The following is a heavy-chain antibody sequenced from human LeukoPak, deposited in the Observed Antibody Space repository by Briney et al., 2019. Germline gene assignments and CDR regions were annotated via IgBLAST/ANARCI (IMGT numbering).Heavy chain of an antibody. V-gene: IGHV3-48*03. J-gene: IGHJ4*02. CDR1: GFSFSTQE. CDR2: ISSNSRTI. Sequence: GGSLRLSCAASGFSFSTQEMTWVRQAPGKGLEWVSYISSNSRTIYYADSVKGRFTISIDNTRNSVFLQLNSLRVEDTCFYYCARGSYTGFDLYFDHWGQGTLVTVSS. D-gene: IGHD5-12*01. CDR3: ARGSYTGFDLYFDH.